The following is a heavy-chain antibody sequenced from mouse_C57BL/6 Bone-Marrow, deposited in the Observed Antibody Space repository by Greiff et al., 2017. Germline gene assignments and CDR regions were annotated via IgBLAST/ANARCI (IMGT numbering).Heavy chain of an antibody. D-gene: IGHD1-1*01. V-gene: IGHV5-6*01. Sequence: EVMLVESGGDLVKPGGSLKLSCAASGFTFSSYGMSWVRQTPDKRLEWVATISSGGSYNYYPDSVKGRFTISRDNAKNTLYLQMSSLKSEDTAMYYCARDYSWFAYWGQGTLVTVSA. CDR2: ISSGGSYN. CDR1: GFTFSSYG. CDR3: ARDYSWFAY. J-gene: IGHJ3*01.